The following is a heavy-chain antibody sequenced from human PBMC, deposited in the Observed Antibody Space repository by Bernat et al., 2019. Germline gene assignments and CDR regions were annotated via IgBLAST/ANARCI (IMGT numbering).Heavy chain of an antibody. CDR1: CGSISSGGYY. D-gene: IGHD5-12*01. V-gene: IGHV4-31*03. CDR2: IYYRGST. J-gene: IGHJ6*03. CDR3: ARSGSGYDKISYYYSYMDV. Sequence: QVQLQESGPGLVKPSQTLSLTCTVSCGSISSGGYYWIWILQHPGKGLEWIGYIYYRGSTYYNPSLKCRVTISVDTSKNQFSLKLRSVTAADTAVYYCARSGSGYDKISYYYSYMDVWGKGTTVTGPS.